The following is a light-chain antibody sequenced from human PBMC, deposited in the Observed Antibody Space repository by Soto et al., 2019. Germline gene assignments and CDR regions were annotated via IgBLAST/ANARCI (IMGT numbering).Light chain of an antibody. J-gene: IGLJ1*01. V-gene: IGLV2-14*01. CDR3: SSYTSSSTYV. CDR2: DVT. CDR1: SSDIDGYNY. Sequence: QSVLTQPASVSGSPGQSITISCTEASSDIDGYNYVSWYQQHPVKAPKLIIYDVTNRPSGVSNRFSGSKSGNTASLTISGLQAEDEADYDCSSYTSSSTYVFGTGTKLTVL.